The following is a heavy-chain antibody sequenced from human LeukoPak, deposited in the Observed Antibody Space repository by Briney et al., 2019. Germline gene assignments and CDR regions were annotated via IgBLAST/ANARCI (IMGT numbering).Heavy chain of an antibody. V-gene: IGHV1-8*01. CDR3: ARGEGEQVVPKYYYYFYLGV. J-gene: IGHJ6*03. D-gene: IGHD6-6*01. Sequence: GASVKVSCKASGYTFTSYDINWVRQATGQGLEWMGWMNPNSGNTGYAQKFQGRVTMTRDTSISTAYMELSSLRSEDTAVYYCARGEGEQVVPKYYYYFYLGVWGKGTTVTVSS. CDR2: MNPNSGNT. CDR1: GYTFTSYD.